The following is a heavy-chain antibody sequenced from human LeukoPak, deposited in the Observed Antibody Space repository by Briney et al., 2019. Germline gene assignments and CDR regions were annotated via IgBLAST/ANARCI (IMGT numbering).Heavy chain of an antibody. J-gene: IGHJ3*02. CDR1: GGTFSSYA. V-gene: IGHV1-69*04. D-gene: IGHD6-19*01. Sequence: GASVKVSCKASGGTFSSYAISWVRQAPGQGLEWMGRIIPILGIANYAQKFQGRVTITADKSTSTAYMELSSLRSEDTAVYYCARLKLGYSSGWASDAFDIWGQGTMVTVSS. CDR2: IIPILGIA. CDR3: ARLKLGYSSGWASDAFDI.